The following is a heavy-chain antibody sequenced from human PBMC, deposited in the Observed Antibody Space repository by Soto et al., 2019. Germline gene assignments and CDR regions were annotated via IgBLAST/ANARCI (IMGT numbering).Heavy chain of an antibody. Sequence: QVQLVESGGGVVQPGRSLRLSCAASGFTFSSYGMHWVRQAPGKGLEWVAVISYDGSNKYYADSVKGRFTISRDNSKNTLYLQMNILRAEDTAVYYCARSPYSVSYLAYFDYWGQGTLDTVSS. CDR2: ISYDGSNK. CDR3: ARSPYSVSYLAYFDY. J-gene: IGHJ4*02. CDR1: GFTFSSYG. D-gene: IGHD1-26*01. V-gene: IGHV3-30*03.